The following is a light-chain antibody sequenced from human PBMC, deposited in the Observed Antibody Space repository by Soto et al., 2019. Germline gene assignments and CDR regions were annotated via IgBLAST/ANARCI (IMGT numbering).Light chain of an antibody. V-gene: IGKV1-5*01. Sequence: DIQMTQSPSTLSASIGDRVTITCRASQSISRWVAWYQQKPGEAPKVLIWDASSLQRGVPSRFSGSGSGTEFTLTISSLQPDDFATYYCQQYNDYSTWTFGQGTKV. CDR1: QSISRW. CDR2: DAS. CDR3: QQYNDYSTWT. J-gene: IGKJ1*01.